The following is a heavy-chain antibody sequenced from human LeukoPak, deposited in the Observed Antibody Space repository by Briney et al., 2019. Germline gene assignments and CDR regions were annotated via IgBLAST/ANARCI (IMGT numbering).Heavy chain of an antibody. J-gene: IGHJ6*03. CDR1: GYSISSGYY. D-gene: IGHD2-2*01. Sequence: SETLSLTCAVSGYSISSGYYWGWIRQPPGKRLEWLGSIYHSGSTYYTPSLKSRVTISVDTSKNQFSLKLNSVTAADTSLYYCARHVVPAAQSSYMDVWGKGTTVTVSS. V-gene: IGHV4-38-2*01. CDR3: ARHVVPAAQSSYMDV. CDR2: IYHSGST.